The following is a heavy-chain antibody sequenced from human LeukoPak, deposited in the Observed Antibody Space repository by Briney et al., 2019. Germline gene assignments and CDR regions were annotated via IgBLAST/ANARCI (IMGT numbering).Heavy chain of an antibody. D-gene: IGHD6-13*01. Sequence: GGSLRLSCAASGFTFSSYAMSWVRQAPGKGLEWVSAISGSGGSTYYADSVKGRFTISRDNSKNTLYLQMNSLRAEDTAVYYCAIGYSSSRGYFQHWGQGTLVTVSS. CDR3: AIGYSSSRGYFQH. J-gene: IGHJ1*01. CDR1: GFTFSSYA. CDR2: ISGSGGST. V-gene: IGHV3-23*01.